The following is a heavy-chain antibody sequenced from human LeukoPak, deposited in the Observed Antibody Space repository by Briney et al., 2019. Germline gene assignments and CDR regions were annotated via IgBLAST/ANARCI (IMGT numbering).Heavy chain of an antibody. CDR3: ATAGGDGSRMGFDP. V-gene: IGHV3-74*01. D-gene: IGHD2-15*01. CDR1: GFTFSSYS. J-gene: IGHJ5*02. CDR2: ISADGSVT. Sequence: GGSLRLSCAASGFTFSSYSMNWVRQAPGKGLVWVSCISADGSVTRYADSVKGRFTISRDNTKSTLYLQMRSLRAEDTAVYYCATAGGDGSRMGFDPWGQGTLVTVSS.